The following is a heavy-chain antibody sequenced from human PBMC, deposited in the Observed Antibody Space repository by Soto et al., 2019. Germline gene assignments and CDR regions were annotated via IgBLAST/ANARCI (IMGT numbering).Heavy chain of an antibody. Sequence: QVQLVQSGAEVKKSGASVKVSCKASGYTFTSSGISWVRQAPGQGLEWMGWISGYNDNTNYAQKFQGRVTMTADTPTSTAYMELRSLRSDDTAVYFCVREYSSSWNHIDYWGQGTLVTVSS. CDR3: VREYSSSWNHIDY. CDR2: ISGYNDNT. J-gene: IGHJ4*02. CDR1: GYTFTSSG. D-gene: IGHD6-13*01. V-gene: IGHV1-18*01.